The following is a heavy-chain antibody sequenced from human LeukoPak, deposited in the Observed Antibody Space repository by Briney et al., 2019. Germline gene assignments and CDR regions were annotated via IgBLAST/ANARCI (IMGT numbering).Heavy chain of an antibody. J-gene: IGHJ4*02. D-gene: IGHD3-3*01. CDR3: AHTDFWSGPALWNFFDY. Sequence: SGPTLVNPTQTLTLTCTFSGFSLSTSGVGVGWIRQPPGKALEWLALIYWNDDKRYSPSLKSRLTITKDTSKNQVVLTMTNMDPVDTATYYCAHTDFWSGPALWNFFDYWAREPWSPSPQ. CDR1: GFSLSTSGVG. V-gene: IGHV2-5*01. CDR2: IYWNDDK.